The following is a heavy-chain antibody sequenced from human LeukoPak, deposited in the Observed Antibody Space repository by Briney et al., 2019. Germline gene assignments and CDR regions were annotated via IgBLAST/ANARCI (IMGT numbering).Heavy chain of an antibody. CDR2: IDANAVGT. CDR3: AKRVQYDDSHYCIFDY. J-gene: IGHJ4*02. V-gene: IGHV3-23*01. Sequence: PGGSLRLSCAASGFTFSSYVMNWVRQAPGKGLEWVSTIDANAVGTYYADSVKGRFTISRDNSKNTLYLQMSSLRAEDTAVYYCAKRVQYDDSHYCIFDYWGQGTLVTVSS. D-gene: IGHD3-22*01. CDR1: GFTFSSYV.